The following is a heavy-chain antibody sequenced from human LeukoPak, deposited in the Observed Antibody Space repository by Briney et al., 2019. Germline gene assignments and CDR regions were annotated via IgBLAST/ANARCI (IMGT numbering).Heavy chain of an antibody. CDR1: GGTFSSYA. CDR2: IIPIFGTA. Sequence: SVKVSCKASGGTFSSYAISWVRQAPGQGLEWMGGIIPIFGTANYAQKFQGRVTITADESTSTAYMELSSLRSEDTAAYYCASVRGYSGEVALAYWGQGTLVTVSS. D-gene: IGHD5-12*01. J-gene: IGHJ4*02. CDR3: ASVRGYSGEVALAY. V-gene: IGHV1-69*13.